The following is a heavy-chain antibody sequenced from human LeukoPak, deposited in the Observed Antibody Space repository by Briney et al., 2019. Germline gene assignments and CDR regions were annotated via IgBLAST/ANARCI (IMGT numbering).Heavy chain of an antibody. CDR3: AELGITMIGGV. D-gene: IGHD3-10*02. Sequence: TGGSLRLSCAASGFTFSDYYMSWIRQAPGKALEWVSYVSSGSSTIYYADSVKGRFTVSRDNGKRSLYLHMNSLRAEDTAVYYCAELGITMIGGVWGKGTTVTISS. CDR1: GFTFSDYY. J-gene: IGHJ6*04. CDR2: VSSGSSTI. V-gene: IGHV3-11*04.